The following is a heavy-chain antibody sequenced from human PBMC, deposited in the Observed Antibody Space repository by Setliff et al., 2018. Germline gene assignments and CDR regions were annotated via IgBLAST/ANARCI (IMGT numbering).Heavy chain of an antibody. J-gene: IGHJ6*03. CDR1: GGAISSYY. CDR3: ARAPPNRYSGSYEYFYKDV. CDR2: IYYSGST. V-gene: IGHV4-59*08. Sequence: SETLSLTCTVSGGAISSYYWSWIRQPPGKGLEWIGYIYYSGSTNYNPSLKSRVTVSVDTSKNKFSLKLSSVTAADTAVYYCARAPPNRYSGSYEYFYKDVWGKGTTVTV. D-gene: IGHD1-26*01.